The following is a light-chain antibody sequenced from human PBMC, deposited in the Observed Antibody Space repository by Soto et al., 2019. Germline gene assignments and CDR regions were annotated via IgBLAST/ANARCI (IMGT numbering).Light chain of an antibody. V-gene: IGKV3-20*01. J-gene: IGKJ4*01. CDR3: LQYGSSPGLT. CDR1: QSVTSSY. CDR2: GAS. Sequence: EIVLTQSPGTLSLSPGERANLSCRASQSVTSSYLAWYQQKPGQAPRLLIYGASSRATGIPDRFSGSGSGTDFTLTISRLDPEDFGVYYCLQYGSSPGLTFGGGTKVEIK.